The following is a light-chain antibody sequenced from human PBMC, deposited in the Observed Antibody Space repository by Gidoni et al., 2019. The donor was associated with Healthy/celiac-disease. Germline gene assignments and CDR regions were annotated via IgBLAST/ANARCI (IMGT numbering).Light chain of an antibody. V-gene: IGKV1-5*03. CDR3: QQYNSFL. J-gene: IGKJ4*01. CDR2: KAS. Sequence: DIQMTQSPSTLSAPVGDRVTITCRASQSISSWLAWYQQKPGKAPKLLIYKASSLESGVPSRFSGSGSGTEFTLTISSLQPDEFATYYCQQYNSFLFGGGTKVEIK. CDR1: QSISSW.